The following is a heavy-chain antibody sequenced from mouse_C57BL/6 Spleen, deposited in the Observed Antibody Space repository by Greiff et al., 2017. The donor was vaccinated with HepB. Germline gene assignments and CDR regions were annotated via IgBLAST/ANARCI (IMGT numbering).Heavy chain of an antibody. CDR3: TREDYGSSLDY. CDR2: IYPGNSDT. V-gene: IGHV1-5*01. D-gene: IGHD1-1*01. Sequence: VQLQQSGTVLARPGASVKMSCKTSGYTFTGYWMHWVKQRPGQGLEWIGAIYPGNSDTSYNQKFKGEAKLTAVTSASTAYMELSSLTNEDSAVYYCTREDYGSSLDYWGQGTTLTVSS. CDR1: GYTFTGYW. J-gene: IGHJ2*01.